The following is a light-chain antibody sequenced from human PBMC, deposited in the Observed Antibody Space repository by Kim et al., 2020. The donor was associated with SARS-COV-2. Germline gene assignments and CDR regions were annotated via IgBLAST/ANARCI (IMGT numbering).Light chain of an antibody. CDR3: HQYGSSPWT. CDR1: QSVKSNY. Sequence: SPGERAPLSCRASQSVKSNYLAWYQQRPGQAPRLLIYATSSRATGIPDRFSGSGSGTDFTLTISRLEADDFAVYSCHQYGSSPWTFGQGTKVDIK. J-gene: IGKJ1*01. CDR2: ATS. V-gene: IGKV3-20*01.